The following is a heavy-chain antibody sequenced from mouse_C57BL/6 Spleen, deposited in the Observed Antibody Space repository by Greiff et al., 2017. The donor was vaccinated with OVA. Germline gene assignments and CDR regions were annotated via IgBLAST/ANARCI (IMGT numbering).Heavy chain of an antibody. CDR3: ARPLYYGSPPAWFAY. Sequence: EVKLMESGGGLVKPGGSLKLSCAASGFTFSDYGLHWVRQAPEKGLEWVAYISSGSSTIYYADTVKGRFTISRDNAKNTLFLQMTSLRSEDTAMYYCARPLYYGSPPAWFAYWGQGTLVTVSA. D-gene: IGHD1-1*01. V-gene: IGHV5-17*01. CDR1: GFTFSDYG. J-gene: IGHJ3*01. CDR2: ISSGSSTI.